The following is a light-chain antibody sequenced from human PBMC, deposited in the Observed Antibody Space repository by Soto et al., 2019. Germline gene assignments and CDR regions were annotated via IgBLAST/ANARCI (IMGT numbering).Light chain of an antibody. CDR1: QSINNKY. J-gene: IGKJ1*01. V-gene: IGKV3-20*01. CDR3: QLYSGSSWT. Sequence: EIVLTQSPGTLSLSPGERATLSCRASQSINNKYLAWYQQEPGQTPRLLIHGVSIRATGIPDRFSGSGSGTDFTLTISRLEPEDFAVYYCQLYSGSSWTFGQGTKVESK. CDR2: GVS.